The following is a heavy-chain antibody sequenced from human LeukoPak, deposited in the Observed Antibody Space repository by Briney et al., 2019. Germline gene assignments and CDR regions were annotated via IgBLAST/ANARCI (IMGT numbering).Heavy chain of an antibody. V-gene: IGHV4-31*03. D-gene: IGHD2-8*02. Sequence: SQTLSLTCTVSGGSISSGAYYWSWIRQHPGKGLEWIGYISSSGNTYFNPSLKSRLTISLDTSKNQFSLRLTSVTAADTAVYYRARFDPGLPFDPWGQGTLVSVSS. CDR2: ISSSGNT. CDR1: GGSISSGAYY. CDR3: ARFDPGLPFDP. J-gene: IGHJ5*02.